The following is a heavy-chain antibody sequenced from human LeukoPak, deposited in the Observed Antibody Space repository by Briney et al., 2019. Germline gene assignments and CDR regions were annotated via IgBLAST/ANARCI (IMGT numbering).Heavy chain of an antibody. CDR2: IYYSGST. CDR1: GGSISSGDYY. J-gene: IGHJ4*02. CDR3: ARDSPGRGYSYGNLDY. V-gene: IGHV4-30-4*01. D-gene: IGHD5-18*01. Sequence: PSETLSLTCTVSGGSISSGDYYWSWIRQPPGKGLEWIGYIYYSGSTYYNPSLKSRVTISVDTSKNQFSLKLSSVTAADTAVYYCARDSPGRGYSYGNLDYWGQGTLVTVSS.